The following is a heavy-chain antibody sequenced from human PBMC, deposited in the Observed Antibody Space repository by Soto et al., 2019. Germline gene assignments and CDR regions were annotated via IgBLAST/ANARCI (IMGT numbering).Heavy chain of an antibody. Sequence: QVHLVQSGGELKKPGASVKVSCKASGYSFSDFGITWVRQAPGQGLEWMGWISGKNGNTNYAQKVQGIVTLTADTSTSPAYSEMRALTSDDTGIYYCARSDYYEATGTFENWGQGTPVTVSS. D-gene: IGHD4-17*01. CDR2: ISGKNGNT. CDR3: ARSDYYEATGTFEN. CDR1: GYSFSDFG. J-gene: IGHJ4*02. V-gene: IGHV1-18*04.